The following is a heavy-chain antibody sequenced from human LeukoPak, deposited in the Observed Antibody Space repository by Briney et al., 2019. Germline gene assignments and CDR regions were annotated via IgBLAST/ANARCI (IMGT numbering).Heavy chain of an antibody. J-gene: IGHJ4*02. CDR3: AKTAANGVAGYYFDY. CDR1: GFAFSSYD. V-gene: IGHV3-23*01. D-gene: IGHD6-19*01. CDR2: ISGSGDRT. Sequence: PGGSLRLSCAASGFAFSSYDMSWVRQAPGKGLEWVSAISGSGDRTFYRDSVKGRFTISRDNSKNTLYLQMNSLRAEDTAVYYCAKTAANGVAGYYFDYWGQGTLVTVSS.